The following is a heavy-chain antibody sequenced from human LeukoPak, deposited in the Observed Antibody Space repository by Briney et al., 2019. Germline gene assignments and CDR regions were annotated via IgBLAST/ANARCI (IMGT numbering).Heavy chain of an antibody. CDR1: GFTFSSYV. CDR2: ISHDGFI. CDR3: ARDWVYKIDY. J-gene: IGHJ4*02. V-gene: IGHV3-74*01. D-gene: IGHD5-24*01. Sequence: GGSLRLTCETAGFTFSSYVMHWVRRTPGKGLVWVSRISHDGFISYADSVKGRFTISRDNAKNTLILQMNSLRAEDTAVYYCARDWVYKIDYWGRGTLVTVSS.